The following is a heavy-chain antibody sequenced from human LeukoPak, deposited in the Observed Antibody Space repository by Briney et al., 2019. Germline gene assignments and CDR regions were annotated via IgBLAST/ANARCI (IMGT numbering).Heavy chain of an antibody. D-gene: IGHD2-2*01. J-gene: IGHJ4*02. CDR3: TRDPGRCTSTSCYPDY. CDR1: GFDFSTYT. V-gene: IGHV3-21*01. CDR2: ISSSSSYI. Sequence: GGSLRLSCAATGFDFSTYTMNWVRQAPGKGLEWVSSISSSSSYIYYADSVKGRFTISRDNAKNSVYLQMNSLRAEDTAVYYCTRDPGRCTSTSCYPDYWGQGTLVTVSS.